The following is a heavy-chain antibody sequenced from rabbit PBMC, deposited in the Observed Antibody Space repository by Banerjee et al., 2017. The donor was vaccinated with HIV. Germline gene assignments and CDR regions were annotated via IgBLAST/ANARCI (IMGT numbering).Heavy chain of an antibody. CDR2: IEAGSSGNT. Sequence: QEQLEESGGDLVKPEGSLTLTCTASGFSFSNSYWICWVRQAPGKGLEWIACIEAGSSGNTYYANWAKGRFTISKTSSTTVTLQMTTLAAADTATYFCARGVTGSGGMELWGPGTLVTVS. CDR3: ARGVTGSGGMEL. V-gene: IGHV1S45*01. D-gene: IGHD7-1*01. J-gene: IGHJ6*01. CDR1: GFSFSNSYW.